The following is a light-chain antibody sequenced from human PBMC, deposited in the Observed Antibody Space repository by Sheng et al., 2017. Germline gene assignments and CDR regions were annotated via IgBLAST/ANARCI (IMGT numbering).Light chain of an antibody. CDR3: QKYNAAPWT. Sequence: DIQMTQSPSSLSASVGDTVTITCRASQGISNYLAWYQQKPGKVPKLLISAKSNLQSGVPSRFSGSGSGTDFTLTISSLQPEDVATYYCQKYNAAPWTFGQGTKVEIK. J-gene: IGKJ1*01. V-gene: IGKV1-27*01. CDR1: QGISNY. CDR2: AKS.